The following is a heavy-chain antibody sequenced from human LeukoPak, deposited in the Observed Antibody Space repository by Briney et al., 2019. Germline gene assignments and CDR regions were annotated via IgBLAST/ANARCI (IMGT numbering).Heavy chain of an antibody. CDR2: ISGSGGST. CDR1: GFTFSSYA. Sequence: GGSLRLSCAASGFTFSSYAMSWVRQAPGKGLEWVSAISGSGGSTYYADSVKGRFTISRDNSKNTLYLQMNSLRAEDTAVYYCAKDQSYYYDSSGYYYEFDAFDIWGQGTMVTVSS. CDR3: AKDQSYYYDSSGYYYEFDAFDI. D-gene: IGHD3-22*01. V-gene: IGHV3-23*01. J-gene: IGHJ3*02.